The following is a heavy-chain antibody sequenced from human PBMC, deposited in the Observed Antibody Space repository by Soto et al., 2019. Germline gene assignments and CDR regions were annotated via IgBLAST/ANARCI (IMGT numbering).Heavy chain of an antibody. CDR2: ISAYNGNT. D-gene: IGHD3-9*01. Sequence: ASVKVSCKASGYTFTSYGISWVRQAPGQGLEWMGWISAYNGNTNYAQKLQGRITMTTDTSTSTAYMELRSLRSDDTAVYYCARDLGAGLRYFDWPHLHGPDAFDIWGQGTMVTVS. CDR3: ARDLGAGLRYFDWPHLHGPDAFDI. CDR1: GYTFTSYG. J-gene: IGHJ3*02. V-gene: IGHV1-18*04.